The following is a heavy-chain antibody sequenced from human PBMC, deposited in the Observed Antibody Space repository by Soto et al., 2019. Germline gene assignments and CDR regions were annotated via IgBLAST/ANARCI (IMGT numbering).Heavy chain of an antibody. CDR1: GFTFSSYG. D-gene: IGHD3-22*01. J-gene: IGHJ2*01. CDR3: ARQPDSSGYYYHWYFDL. Sequence: QVQLVESGGGVVQPGRSLRLSCAASGFTFSSYGMHWVRQAPGKGLEWVAVIWYDGSNKYYADSVKGRFTISRDNSKNXXYLQMNSLRAEDTAVYYCARQPDSSGYYYHWYFDLWGRGTLVTVSS. CDR2: IWYDGSNK. V-gene: IGHV3-33*01.